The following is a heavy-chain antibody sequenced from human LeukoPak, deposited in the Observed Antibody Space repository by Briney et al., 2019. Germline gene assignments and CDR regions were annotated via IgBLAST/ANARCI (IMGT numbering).Heavy chain of an antibody. CDR2: FDPGAGEI. D-gene: IGHD3-10*01. CDR3: AAGGNYSLLDY. CDR1: GDTLSELT. Sequence: ASVKVSCKVSGDTLSELTMHWVRQAPGKGLEWMGGFDPGAGEILYAQQFQGRVTMTEDTSTDIAYMELASLRSEDSGVYFCAAGGNYSLLDYWGQGTLVTVSS. J-gene: IGHJ4*02. V-gene: IGHV1-24*01.